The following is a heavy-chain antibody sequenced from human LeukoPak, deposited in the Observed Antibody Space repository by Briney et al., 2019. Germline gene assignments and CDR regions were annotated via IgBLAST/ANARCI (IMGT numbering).Heavy chain of an antibody. J-gene: IGHJ4*02. D-gene: IGHD3-22*01. Sequence: GGSLRLSCAASGFTFSTYSMSWVRQAPGKGLEWVSLIWPDGSKKYYADSVKGRFTISRDDSKNTLYLQMNSLRAEDTAVYYCAKSSDYYDSSRFDYWGQGTLVTVSS. CDR1: GFTFSTYS. CDR3: AKSSDYYDSSRFDY. V-gene: IGHV3-33*06. CDR2: IWPDGSKK.